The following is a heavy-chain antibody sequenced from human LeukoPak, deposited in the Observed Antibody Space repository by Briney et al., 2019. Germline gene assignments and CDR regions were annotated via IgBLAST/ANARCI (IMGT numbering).Heavy chain of an antibody. D-gene: IGHD2-15*01. J-gene: IGHJ5*02. CDR1: GFSLSTRGVG. CDR3: AHRRPPYCSGGSCYSANWFDP. Sequence: GPTLVNPTQTLTLTCTFSGFSLSTRGVGVGWIRQPPGKALEWLALIYWDDDKRYSPSLKSRLTITKDTSKNQVVLTMTNMDPVDTATYYCAHRRPPYCSGGSCYSANWFDPWGQGTLVTVSS. V-gene: IGHV2-5*02. CDR2: IYWDDDK.